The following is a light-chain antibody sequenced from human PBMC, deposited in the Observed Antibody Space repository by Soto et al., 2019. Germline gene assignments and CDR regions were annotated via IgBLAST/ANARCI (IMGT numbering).Light chain of an antibody. V-gene: IGKV3-20*01. CDR3: QQYASSPRT. CDR2: DAS. Sequence: EIMLTQAPGTLSLSPGDRATLSCRASQSVSGSYLAWYQQKPGQAPRLLIYDASSRATGIPDRFSGSGSGTDSTLTISRLEPEDFAVYYCQQYASSPRTFGQGTKVDIK. CDR1: QSVSGSY. J-gene: IGKJ1*01.